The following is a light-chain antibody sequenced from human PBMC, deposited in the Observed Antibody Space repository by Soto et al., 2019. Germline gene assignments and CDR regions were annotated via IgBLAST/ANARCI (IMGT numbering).Light chain of an antibody. J-gene: IGLJ1*01. CDR1: SSNIANNY. V-gene: IGLV1-44*01. CDR2: SNN. CDR3: AAWDDSLNGFYV. Sequence: QSVLTQPPSVSAAPGQKVTISCSGSSSNIANNYVSWYQQLPGAAPKLLIYSNNQRPSGVPDRFSGSKSGTSASLAISGLQSEDEADYYCAAWDDSLNGFYVFGTGTKLTVL.